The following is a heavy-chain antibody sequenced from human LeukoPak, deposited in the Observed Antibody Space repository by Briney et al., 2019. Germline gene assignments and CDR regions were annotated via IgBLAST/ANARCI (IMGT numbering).Heavy chain of an antibody. CDR2: INPSGGTT. CDR1: GYTFTTYH. Sequence: ASVKVSCKAFGYTFTTYHMHWLRQAPGQGLEWMGTINPSGGTTTYAQKFQDRVTMTRDTSTTTVYMELSSLRSDDTAVYYCAKCRVASSGSADYWGQGTLVTVSS. D-gene: IGHD6-19*01. V-gene: IGHV1-46*01. J-gene: IGHJ4*02. CDR3: AKCRVASSGSADY.